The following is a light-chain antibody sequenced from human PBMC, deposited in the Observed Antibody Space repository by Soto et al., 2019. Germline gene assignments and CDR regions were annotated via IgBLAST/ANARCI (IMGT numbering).Light chain of an antibody. CDR1: QDISNY. J-gene: IGKJ2*01. V-gene: IGKV1-33*01. CDR2: DAS. Sequence: DIQMTQSPSSLSASVGDRVTITCQASQDISNYLNWYQQKPGKAPKLLMYDASNLETGVPSRFNGSGSGTEFTYTISSLQPEDIATYYCQQYDNLPYTFGQGTKLEIK. CDR3: QQYDNLPYT.